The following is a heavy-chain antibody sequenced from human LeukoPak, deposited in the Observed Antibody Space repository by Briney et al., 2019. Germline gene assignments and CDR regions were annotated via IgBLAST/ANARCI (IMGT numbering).Heavy chain of an antibody. Sequence: SETISLSCTVSGGSIRSYYWSWIRQPPGKGLEWIGYIIYGGSTNYNPSLKSRVTISVDTSKKQFSLKLNSVTAADTAVYYCARGDGGSIFWFAPWGQGSLVTVSS. V-gene: IGHV4-59*01. J-gene: IGHJ5*02. CDR3: ARGDGGSIFWFAP. CDR1: GGSIRSYY. D-gene: IGHD2-15*01. CDR2: IIYGGST.